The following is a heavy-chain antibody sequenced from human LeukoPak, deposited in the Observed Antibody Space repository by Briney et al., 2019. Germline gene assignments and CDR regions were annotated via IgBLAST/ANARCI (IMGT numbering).Heavy chain of an antibody. CDR1: GLTLSNVW. D-gene: IGHD2-15*01. CDR3: TQGSGQYFDY. J-gene: IGHJ4*02. V-gene: IGHV3-15*07. CDR2: IRSRGDGGTT. Sequence: GGSLRLSCAVSGLTLSNVWMNWVRQTPGKGLEWVGRIRSRGDGGTTDFAAPVKGRFTISRDDSKNTLYLQMNSLTSEDTAVYYCTQGSGQYFDYWGQGTLVTVSS.